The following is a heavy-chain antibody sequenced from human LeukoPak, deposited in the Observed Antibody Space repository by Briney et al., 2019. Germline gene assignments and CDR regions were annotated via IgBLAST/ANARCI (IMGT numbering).Heavy chain of an antibody. CDR1: EFTFSTYG. D-gene: IGHD4-23*01. V-gene: IGHV3-30*02. Sequence: GGSLRLSCAASEFTFSTYGMHWVRQAPGKGLEWVAFISYDGSNKYHADPVKGRFTISRDNSKNTLYLQMNSLRPEDTAVYYCAKDKRTNGAVGGNFDYWGQGTLVTVSS. CDR3: AKDKRTNGAVGGNFDY. CDR2: ISYDGSNK. J-gene: IGHJ4*02.